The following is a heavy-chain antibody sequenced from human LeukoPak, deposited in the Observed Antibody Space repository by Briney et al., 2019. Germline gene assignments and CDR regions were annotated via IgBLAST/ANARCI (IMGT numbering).Heavy chain of an antibody. D-gene: IGHD3-22*01. CDR2: IYATGNT. CDR3: ARHSDSPNYPDTDSFDL. V-gene: IGHV3-53*05. Sequence: GRSLRLSCAASGFSISNYYMFWARQAPGKGLEWVSVIYATGNTYYANSVKGRFTISRDNSENTLYLQMNSLRVGDTAVYYCARHSDSPNYPDTDSFDLWGQGTTVTVSS. CDR1: GFSISNYY. J-gene: IGHJ3*01.